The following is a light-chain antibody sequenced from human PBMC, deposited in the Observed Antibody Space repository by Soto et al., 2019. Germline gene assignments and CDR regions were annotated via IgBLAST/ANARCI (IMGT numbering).Light chain of an antibody. Sequence: EIVLTQSPGTLSLSPGERATLSCRARQSVSSDFLAWYQEKPGQAPRLLIYGASNRATGIPDRVSGSGSGTDSTFTISRLELQYFEVYYCRHHGRSEWFAFGGGTKVDIK. CDR1: QSVSSDF. V-gene: IGKV3-20*01. J-gene: IGKJ4*01. CDR2: GAS. CDR3: RHHGRSEWFA.